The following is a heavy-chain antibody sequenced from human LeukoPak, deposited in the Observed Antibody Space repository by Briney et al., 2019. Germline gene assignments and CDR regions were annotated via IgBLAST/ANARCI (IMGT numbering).Heavy chain of an antibody. V-gene: IGHV4-34*01. J-gene: IGHJ4*02. Sequence: SETLSLTCAVYGGSFSGYYWSWIRQPPGKGLEWIGEINHSGSTNYNPSLKSRVTISVDTSKNQFSLKLSSVTAADTAVYYCARGSSRYDSSGYPFHFDYWGQGTLVAVSS. CDR2: INHSGST. CDR3: ARGSSRYDSSGYPFHFDY. CDR1: GGSFSGYY. D-gene: IGHD3-22*01.